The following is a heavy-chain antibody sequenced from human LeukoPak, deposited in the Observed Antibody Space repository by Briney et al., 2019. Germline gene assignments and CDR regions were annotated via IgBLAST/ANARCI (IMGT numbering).Heavy chain of an antibody. V-gene: IGHV3-7*01. J-gene: IGHJ4*02. CDR2: VKEDGSEE. D-gene: IGHD3-22*01. Sequence: GGSLRLSCVASGFTFSSYWMTWVRQAPGRGLEYMAKVKEDGSEEYYVDSVKGRFTISRDNAKNSLYLQMNSLRGEDTAVYYCAKDDSSGYYYLGYYFDYWGQGTLVTVSS. CDR1: GFTFSSYW. CDR3: AKDDSSGYYYLGYYFDY.